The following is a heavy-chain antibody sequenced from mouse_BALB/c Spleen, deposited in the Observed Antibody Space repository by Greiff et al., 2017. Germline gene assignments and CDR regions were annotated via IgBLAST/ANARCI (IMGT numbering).Heavy chain of an antibody. CDR3: NARGNHGDYYAMDY. CDR2: INPSNGRT. Sequence: QVQLQQPGAELVKPGASVKLSCKASGYTFTSYWMHWVKQRPGQGLEWIGEINPSNGRTNYNEKFKSKATLTVDKSSSTAYMQLSSLTSEDTAVYYCNARGNHGDYYAMDYWGQGTSVTVSS. CDR1: GYTFTSYW. J-gene: IGHJ4*01. D-gene: IGHD2-1*01. V-gene: IGHV1S81*02.